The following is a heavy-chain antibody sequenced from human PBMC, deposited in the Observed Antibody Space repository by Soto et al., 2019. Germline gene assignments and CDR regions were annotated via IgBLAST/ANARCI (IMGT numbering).Heavy chain of an antibody. D-gene: IGHD6-13*01. J-gene: IGHJ4*02. CDR2: ISGSGGST. CDR3: AKAAEQQIHPGEKDYFDY. Sequence: GGSLILWCPYAAVTSGNYARILVRQAKGKGLEWVSAISGSGGSTYYADSVKGRFTISRDNSKNTLYLQMNSLRAEDTAVYYCAKAAEQQIHPGEKDYFDYWGQGTLVTLSS. V-gene: IGHV3-23*01. CDR1: AVTSGNYA.